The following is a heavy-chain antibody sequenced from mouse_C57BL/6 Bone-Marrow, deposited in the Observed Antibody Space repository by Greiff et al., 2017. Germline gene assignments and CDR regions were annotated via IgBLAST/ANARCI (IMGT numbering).Heavy chain of an antibody. CDR1: GYTFTDYY. V-gene: IGHV1-26*01. Sequence: EVQLQQSGPELVKPGASVQISCKASGYTFTDYYMNWVKQSHGQSLEWIGDINPKNGGTCYNQKLKGKAPWTVAKSSSTAYMESRSLTSEDSAVYYCARDYYCSSGYCDYWGQGTILTVSS. CDR3: ARDYYCSSGYCDY. D-gene: IGHD1-1*01. CDR2: INPKNGGT. J-gene: IGHJ2*01.